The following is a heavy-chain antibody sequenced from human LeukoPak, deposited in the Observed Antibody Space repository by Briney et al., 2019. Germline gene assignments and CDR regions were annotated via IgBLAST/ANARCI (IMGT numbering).Heavy chain of an antibody. CDR3: ARDGRGYGLGN. Sequence: SQTLSLTCTVSGGSISSGSYYWSWIRQPPGKGLEWIGRIYTSGSTNYNPSLKSRVTISVDTSKNQFSLKLSSVTAADTAVYYCARDGRGYGLGNWGQGTLVTVSS. CDR2: IYTSGST. CDR1: GGSISSGSYY. V-gene: IGHV4-61*02. D-gene: IGHD5-18*01. J-gene: IGHJ4*02.